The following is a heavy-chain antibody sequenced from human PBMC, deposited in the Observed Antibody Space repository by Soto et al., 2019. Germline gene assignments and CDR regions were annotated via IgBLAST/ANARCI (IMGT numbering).Heavy chain of an antibody. Sequence: SETLSLTCTVSGGSISRYYWSWIRQPPGKGLEWIGYMYNTGSTVYNPPFKSRVTISVDTSKNQFSLKLNSVTAADTAVYYCARDLWGYCGTDCYPLDVWGQGTTVTVSS. CDR2: MYNTGST. CDR3: ARDLWGYCGTDCYPLDV. CDR1: GGSISRYY. D-gene: IGHD2-21*02. V-gene: IGHV4-59*01. J-gene: IGHJ6*02.